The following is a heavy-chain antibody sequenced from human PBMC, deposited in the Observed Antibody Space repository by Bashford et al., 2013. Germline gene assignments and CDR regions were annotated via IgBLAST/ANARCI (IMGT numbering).Heavy chain of an antibody. V-gene: IGHV4-59*01. CDR2: IYYSGST. CDR3: ARLEQQLVPNYYYYYMDV. CDR1: GGSISSYY. Sequence: SSETLSLTCTVSGGSISSYYWSWIRQPPGKGLEWIGYIYYSGSTNYNPSLKSRVTISVDTSKNQFSLKLSSVTAADTAVYYCARLEQQLVPNYYYYYMDVWGQGTMVTVSS. D-gene: IGHD6-13*01. J-gene: IGHJ6*03.